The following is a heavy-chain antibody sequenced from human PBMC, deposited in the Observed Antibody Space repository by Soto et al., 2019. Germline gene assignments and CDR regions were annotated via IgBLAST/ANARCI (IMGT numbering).Heavy chain of an antibody. J-gene: IGHJ6*03. CDR2: FDPEDGET. Sequence: ASVKVSCKVSGYTLTELSMHWVRQAPGKGLEWMGGFDPEDGETIYAQKFQGRVTMTEDTSTDTAYMELSSLRSEDTAVYYCATEGRGIVVPAARSFYYYYYYMAVWGKGTTVTVSS. CDR1: GYTLTELS. CDR3: ATEGRGIVVPAARSFYYYYYYMAV. V-gene: IGHV1-24*01. D-gene: IGHD2-2*01.